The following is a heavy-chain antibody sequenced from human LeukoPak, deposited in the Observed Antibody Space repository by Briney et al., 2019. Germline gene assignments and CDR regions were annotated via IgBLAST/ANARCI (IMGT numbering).Heavy chain of an antibody. V-gene: IGHV4-39*01. J-gene: IGHJ5*02. CDR2: IYYSGST. D-gene: IGHD2-21*02. CDR3: ARVRFVVVTAMDWFDP. Sequence: SETLSLTCTVSGGSISSSSYYWGWIRQPPGKGLEWIGSIYYSGSTYYNPSLKSRVTISVDTSKNQFSLKLSSVTAADTAVYYCARVRFVVVTAMDWFDPWGQGTLVTVSS. CDR1: GGSISSSSYY.